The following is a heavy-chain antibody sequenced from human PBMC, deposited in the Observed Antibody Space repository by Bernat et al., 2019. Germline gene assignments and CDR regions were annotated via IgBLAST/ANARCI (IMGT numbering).Heavy chain of an antibody. CDR3: ARGSSSSYAFDI. D-gene: IGHD6-6*01. CDR1: GFTFSSYE. Sequence: EVQLVESGGGLVKPGGSLRLSCAASGFTFSSYEMNWVRQAPGKGLEWVSYISSSGSTIYYADSVKGRFTISRDNAKNSLYLQMNSLRAEDTAVYYCARGSSSSYAFDIWGQGTMVTVSS. V-gene: IGHV3-48*03. J-gene: IGHJ3*02. CDR2: ISSSGSTI.